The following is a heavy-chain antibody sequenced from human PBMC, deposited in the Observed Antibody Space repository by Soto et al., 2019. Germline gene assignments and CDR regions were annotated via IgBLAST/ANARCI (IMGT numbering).Heavy chain of an antibody. V-gene: IGHV3-7*05. CDR2: IKQDGSEK. CDR1: GFTFSSYW. D-gene: IGHD5-12*01. Sequence: GGSLRLSCAASGFTFSSYWMSWVRQAPGKGLEWVANIKQDGSEKYYVDSVKGRFTISRDNAKNSLYLQMNSLRAEDTAVYYCARDTGYGSRTLDYYYYYGMAVWGQGTTVTVSS. CDR3: ARDTGYGSRTLDYYYYYGMAV. J-gene: IGHJ6*02.